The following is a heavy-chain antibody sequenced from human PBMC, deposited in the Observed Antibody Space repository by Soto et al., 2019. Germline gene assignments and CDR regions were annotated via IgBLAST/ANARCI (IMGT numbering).Heavy chain of an antibody. CDR1: GFTFSSYA. CDR3: AKAIYYDFWSGYFDY. D-gene: IGHD3-3*01. CDR2: ISGSGGST. J-gene: IGHJ4*02. Sequence: GGSLRLSCAASGFTFSSYAMSWVRQAPGKGLEWVSAISGSGGSTYYADSVKGRFTISRDNSKNTLHLQMNSLRAEDTAVYYCAKAIYYDFWSGYFDYWGQGTLVTVSS. V-gene: IGHV3-23*01.